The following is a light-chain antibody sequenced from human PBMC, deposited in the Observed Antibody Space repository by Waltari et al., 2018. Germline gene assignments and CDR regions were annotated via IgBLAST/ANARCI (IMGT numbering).Light chain of an antibody. CDR1: SSAVGRYDL. CDR2: EVD. V-gene: IGLV2-23*02. J-gene: IGLJ2*01. CDR3: SSYTYGGPWV. Sequence: SALTQPASVSASPGQSIPISCTGSSSAVGRYDLVAWYQQHPGKAPHLLIYEVDKRPSGVSYRFSGSKSGNAASLTISGLQAEDEAHYFCSSYTYGGPWVFGGGTLLTVL.